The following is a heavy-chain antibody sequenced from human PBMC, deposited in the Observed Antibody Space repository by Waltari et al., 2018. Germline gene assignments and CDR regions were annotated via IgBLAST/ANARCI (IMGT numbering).Heavy chain of an antibody. CDR3: ARDGGSGSFDY. V-gene: IGHV3-30-3*01. CDR2: ISYDGSNK. D-gene: IGHD1-26*01. CDR1: GFTFSSYA. Sequence: QVQLVESGGGVVQPGRSLRLSCAASGFTFSSYAMHWVRQAPGKGLEWVAVISYDGSNKYYADSVKGRFTISRDNSKNTLYLQMNSLRAEDTAVYYCARDGGSGSFDYWGQGTLVTVSS. J-gene: IGHJ4*02.